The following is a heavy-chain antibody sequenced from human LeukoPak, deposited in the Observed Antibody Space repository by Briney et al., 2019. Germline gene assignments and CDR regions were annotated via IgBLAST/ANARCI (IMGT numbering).Heavy chain of an antibody. CDR3: ARLRDYGGNSAGSWDY. V-gene: IGHV5-51*01. J-gene: IGHJ4*02. CDR2: IHPGDSDS. CDR1: GYSFTSYW. Sequence: GESLKISCQVSGYSFTSYWIGWVRQMPGKGLEWMGIIHPGDSDSRYSPSFQGQVTISVDKSTRTAYLRWSSLKASDTAMYYCARLRDYGGNSAGSWDYWGQGTLVTVSS. D-gene: IGHD4-23*01.